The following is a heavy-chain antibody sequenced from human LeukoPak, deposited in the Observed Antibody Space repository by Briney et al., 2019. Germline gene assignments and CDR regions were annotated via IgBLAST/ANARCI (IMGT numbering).Heavy chain of an antibody. V-gene: IGHV3-53*01. CDR1: GFTFSSYA. CDR2: TYTGGNS. D-gene: IGHD3-22*01. J-gene: IGHJ3*02. Sequence: GGSLRLSCAASGFTFSSYARSWVRQAPGKGLEWVSVTYTGGNSYYAGSVQGRFIISRDISKNTLYLQMNNLRAEDSALYYCARGGRGSAAVVAPRSFDIWGQGTMVTVSS. CDR3: ARGGRGSAAVVAPRSFDI.